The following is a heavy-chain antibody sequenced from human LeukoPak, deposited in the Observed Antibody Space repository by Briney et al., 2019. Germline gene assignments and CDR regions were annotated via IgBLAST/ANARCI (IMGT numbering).Heavy chain of an antibody. D-gene: IGHD5/OR15-5a*01. CDR3: ARVSTGLFDY. J-gene: IGHJ4*02. V-gene: IGHV4-30-2*01. Sequence: PSQTLSRNGAGSGCSISSGGYSRSWIRQPPGKGLEWIGYNYHSGSTYYNPSLKTRATITLDRCKNQFYLKLSSVTAADTAVYYCARVSTGLFDYWGQGTLVTVSS. CDR2: NYHSGST. CDR1: GCSISSGGYS.